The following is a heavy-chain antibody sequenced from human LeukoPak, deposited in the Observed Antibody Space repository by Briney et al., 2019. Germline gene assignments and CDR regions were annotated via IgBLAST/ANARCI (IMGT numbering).Heavy chain of an antibody. V-gene: IGHV3-66*01. Sequence: GGSLRLSCAASGFTVGSNYMTWVRQAPGKGLEWVSIIYSGGSTYYADSVRGRFTISRDNSKNTLYLQMNSLRAEDTAAYYCATASVVAGFDYWGQGTLVTVSS. CDR2: IYSGGST. J-gene: IGHJ4*02. D-gene: IGHD6-19*01. CDR3: ATASVVAGFDY. CDR1: GFTVGSNY.